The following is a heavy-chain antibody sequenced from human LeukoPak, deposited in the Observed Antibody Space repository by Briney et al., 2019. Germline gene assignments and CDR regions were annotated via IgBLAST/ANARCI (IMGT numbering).Heavy chain of an antibody. CDR3: AREGSRDFWSGPVYYFDY. CDR1: GASISSYY. D-gene: IGHD3-3*01. CDR2: IYYSGST. Sequence: SETLSLTCTVSGASISSYYWSWIRQPPGKGLEWIGYIYYSGSTNYNPSLKSRVTFSVDTSKNQFSLKLISVTAADTAVYYCAREGSRDFWSGPVYYFDYWGQGTLVTVSP. V-gene: IGHV4-59*01. J-gene: IGHJ4*02.